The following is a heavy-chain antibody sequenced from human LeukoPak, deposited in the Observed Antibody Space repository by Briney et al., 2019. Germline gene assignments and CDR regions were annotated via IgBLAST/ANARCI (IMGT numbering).Heavy chain of an antibody. CDR3: ARDRGNGGDSSGYYSGGTFDY. Sequence: ASVKVSCEASGYTFISYGISWVRQAPGQGLEWMGWISAYTGNTDYAQKFQGRVTMTKDTSTATAYMELGSLTSDDAAVYYCARDRGNGGDSSGYYSGGTFDYWGQGTLVTVSS. V-gene: IGHV1-18*01. CDR1: GYTFISYG. J-gene: IGHJ4*02. D-gene: IGHD3-22*01. CDR2: ISAYTGNT.